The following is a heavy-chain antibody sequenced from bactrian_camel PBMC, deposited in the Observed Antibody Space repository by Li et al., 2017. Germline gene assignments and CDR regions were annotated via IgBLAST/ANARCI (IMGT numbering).Heavy chain of an antibody. D-gene: IGHD1*01. Sequence: VQLVESGGGSVQVGGSLRLSCAASGDTYSRKCMAWFRQAPGKGRDGVATIDSDDSTSYPNSVKGRFTISQDNGKNTLYLQMNSLKPDDTDIYYCAAERWQRGDCISGLWFVRDEEGNYWGQGTQVTVS. J-gene: IGHJ4*01. V-gene: IGHV3S53*01. CDR3: AAERWQRGDCISGLWFVRDEEGNY. CDR1: GDTYSRKC. CDR2: IDSDDST.